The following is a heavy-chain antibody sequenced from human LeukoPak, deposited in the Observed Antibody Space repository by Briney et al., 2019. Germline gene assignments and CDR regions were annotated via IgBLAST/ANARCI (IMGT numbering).Heavy chain of an antibody. CDR1: HYSISRNYY. J-gene: IGHJ4*02. D-gene: IGHD3-22*01. CDR2: IYHSGST. CDR3: GWSSGYMSY. V-gene: IGHV4-38-2*02. Sequence: PSETLSLTCTVSHYSISRNYYWGRIRQPPGKGLEWIGSIYHSGSTYYNPSLKSRVTISVDTSKNQFSLKLTSVTAADTAVYYYGWSSGYMSYWGQGTLVTVSS.